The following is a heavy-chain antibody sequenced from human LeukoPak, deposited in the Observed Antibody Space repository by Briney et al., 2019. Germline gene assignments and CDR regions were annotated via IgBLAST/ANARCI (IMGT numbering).Heavy chain of an antibody. V-gene: IGHV4-4*02. Sequence: PSGTLPLTCAVSGGSISSSNWWSWVRQPPGKGLEWTGEIYHSGSTNYNPSLKSRVTISVDKSKNQFSLKLSSVTAADTAAYYCARDLGSHCSGGSCYSVSWFDPWGQGTLVTVSS. CDR3: ARDLGSHCSGGSCYSVSWFDP. CDR1: GGSISSSNW. J-gene: IGHJ5*02. D-gene: IGHD2-15*01. CDR2: IYHSGST.